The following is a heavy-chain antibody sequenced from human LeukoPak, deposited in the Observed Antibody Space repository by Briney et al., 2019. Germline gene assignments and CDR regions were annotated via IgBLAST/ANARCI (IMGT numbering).Heavy chain of an antibody. CDR1: GFTFSSYA. CDR3: TAGGVVAATSTGDYGLIFLSDI. J-gene: IGHJ3*02. V-gene: IGHV3-23*01. D-gene: IGHD2-15*01. CDR2: ISGSGGST. Sequence: PGGSLRLSCAASGFTFSSYAMSWVRQAPGKGLEWVSAISGSGGSTYYADSVKGRFTISRDNSKNTLYLQMNSLRAEDTAVYYCTAGGVVAATSTGDYGLIFLSDIWGQGTMVTVSS.